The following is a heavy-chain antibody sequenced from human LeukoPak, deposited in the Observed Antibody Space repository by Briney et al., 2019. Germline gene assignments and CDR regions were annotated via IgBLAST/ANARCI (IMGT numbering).Heavy chain of an antibody. J-gene: IGHJ4*02. Sequence: GSLRLSCAASGFTFSSYGMHWVRQAPGKGLEWVAVISYDGSNKYYADSVKGRFTISRDNSKNTLYLQMNSLRAEDTAVYYCAKIVATTTQFDYWGQGTLVTVSS. CDR2: ISYDGSNK. CDR1: GFTFSSYG. CDR3: AKIVATTTQFDY. D-gene: IGHD5-12*01. V-gene: IGHV3-30*18.